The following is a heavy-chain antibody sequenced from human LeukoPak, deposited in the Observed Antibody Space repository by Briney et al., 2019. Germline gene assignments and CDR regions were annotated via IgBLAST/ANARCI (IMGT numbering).Heavy chain of an antibody. CDR2: INPNSGGT. CDR3: ARAPTRGELLSYFDY. V-gene: IGHV1-2*02. Sequence: GASVKVSCKASGYTFTSYGISWVRQAPGQGLEWMGWINPNSGGTNYAQKFQGRVTMTRDTSISTAYMELSRLRSDDTAVYYCARAPTRGELLSYFDYWGQGTLVTVSS. CDR1: GYTFTSYG. J-gene: IGHJ4*02. D-gene: IGHD3-10*01.